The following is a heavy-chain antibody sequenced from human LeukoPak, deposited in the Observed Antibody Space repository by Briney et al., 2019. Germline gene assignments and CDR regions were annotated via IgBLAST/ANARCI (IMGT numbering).Heavy chain of an antibody. J-gene: IGHJ3*02. V-gene: IGHV3-66*01. D-gene: IGHD3-22*01. CDR2: IYSGGGT. CDR1: GFTVSSNY. CDR3: ARELTTFYYDISGYCGHAFDI. Sequence: GGSLRLSCAASGFTVSSNYMSWVRQAPGKGLEWVSVIYSGGGTYYADSVKGRFTTSRDNSKNTLFLQMNSLRAEDTAVYYCARELTTFYYDISGYCGHAFDIWGQGTMVTVSS.